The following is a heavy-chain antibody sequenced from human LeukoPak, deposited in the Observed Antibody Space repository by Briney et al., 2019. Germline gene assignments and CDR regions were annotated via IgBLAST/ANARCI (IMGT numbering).Heavy chain of an antibody. V-gene: IGHV3-23*01. J-gene: IGHJ4*02. CDR3: AKGRTTVITMDYFDY. Sequence: SGGSLRLSCAASGFSFSNYAMSWVRQAPGKGLEWVSGISGGTGTPFYADSVKGRFTISRDNSKNTLYLQMSSLRGEDTAVYYCAKGRTTVITMDYFDYWGQGTLVTVSS. CDR1: GFSFSNYA. D-gene: IGHD4-17*01. CDR2: ISGGTGTP.